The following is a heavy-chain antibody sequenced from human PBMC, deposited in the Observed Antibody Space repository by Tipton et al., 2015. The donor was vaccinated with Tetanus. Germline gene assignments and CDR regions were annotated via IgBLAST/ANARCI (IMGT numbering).Heavy chain of an antibody. V-gene: IGHV4-4*01. CDR1: GGSIRSSNW. CDR2: IYHSGTT. CDR3: ARANFESSKKGPFDS. Sequence: TLSLTCAVSGGSIRSSNWWSWVRQTPGKGLEWIGEIYHSGTTNYNPSLKSRVTMSVDNSKNQFSLRLASVTAADTAVYFCARANFESSKKGPFDSWGQGTLVIVSA. J-gene: IGHJ4*02. D-gene: IGHD5-24*01.